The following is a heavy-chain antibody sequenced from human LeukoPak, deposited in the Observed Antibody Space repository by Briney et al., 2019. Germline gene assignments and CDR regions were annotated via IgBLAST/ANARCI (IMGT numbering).Heavy chain of an antibody. CDR3: AKLSSIAAADDY. D-gene: IGHD6-13*01. CDR2: ISWNSGSI. CDR1: GFTFDDYA. Sequence: GGSMRLSCAASGFTFDDYAMHWVRQAPGKGLEWVSGISWNSGSIGYADSVKGRFTISRDNSKNTLYLQMNSLRAEDTAVYYCAKLSSIAAADDYWGQGTLVTVSS. V-gene: IGHV3-9*01. J-gene: IGHJ4*02.